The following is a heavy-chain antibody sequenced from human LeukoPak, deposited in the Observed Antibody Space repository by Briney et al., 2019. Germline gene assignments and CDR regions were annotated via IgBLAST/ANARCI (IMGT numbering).Heavy chain of an antibody. J-gene: IGHJ4*02. D-gene: IGHD2-2*01. CDR2: MNPNSANT. Sequence: GASVKVSCKTSGYTFSTYDINWLRQAAGQGLEWMGWMNPNSANTGFAQKFQGRAAITRDTSTATAYLELSSLTSEDTAVYYRARAIRYQLLSDYWGQGTLVTVSS. V-gene: IGHV1-8*03. CDR3: ARAIRYQLLSDY. CDR1: GYTFSTYD.